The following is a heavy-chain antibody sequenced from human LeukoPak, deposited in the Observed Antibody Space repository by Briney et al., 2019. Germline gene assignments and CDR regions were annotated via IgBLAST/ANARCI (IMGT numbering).Heavy chain of an antibody. CDR3: ARVGTMVRGVQKNYLPAWYFDY. D-gene: IGHD3-10*01. CDR2: IIPIFGTA. Sequence: GASVKVSCKASGGTFSSYAISWVRQAPGQGLEWMGGIIPIFGTANHAQKFQGRVTITADESTSTAYMELSSLRSEDTAVYYCARVGTMVRGVQKNYLPAWYFDYWGQGTLVTVSS. J-gene: IGHJ4*02. CDR1: GGTFSSYA. V-gene: IGHV1-69*13.